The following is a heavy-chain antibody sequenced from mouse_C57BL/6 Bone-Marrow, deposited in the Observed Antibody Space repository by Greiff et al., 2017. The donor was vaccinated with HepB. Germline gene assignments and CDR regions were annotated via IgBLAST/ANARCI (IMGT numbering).Heavy chain of an antibody. CDR2: ISSGGSYT. J-gene: IGHJ1*03. D-gene: IGHD1-1*01. CDR1: GFTFSSYG. Sequence: DVKLVESGGDLVKPGGSLKLSCAASGFTFSSYGMSWVRQTPDKRLEWVATISSGGSYTYYPDSVKGRFTISRDNAKNTLYLQMSSLKSEDTAMYYCARQGGSSLSYWYFDVWGTGTTVTVSS. V-gene: IGHV5-6*02. CDR3: ARQGGSSLSYWYFDV.